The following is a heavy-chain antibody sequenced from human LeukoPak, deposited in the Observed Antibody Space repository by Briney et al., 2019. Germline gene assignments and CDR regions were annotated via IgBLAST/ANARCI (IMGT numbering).Heavy chain of an antibody. J-gene: IGHJ6*03. CDR1: GGSFSGYY. Sequence: PSETLSLACAVYGGSFSGYYWSWIRQPPGKGLEWIGEINHSGSTNYNPSLKSRVTISVDTSKNQFSLKLSSVTAADTAVYYCARGRFRYGGNSRYYYYYMDVWGKGTTVTVSS. CDR2: INHSGST. D-gene: IGHD4-23*01. V-gene: IGHV4-34*01. CDR3: ARGRFRYGGNSRYYYYYMDV.